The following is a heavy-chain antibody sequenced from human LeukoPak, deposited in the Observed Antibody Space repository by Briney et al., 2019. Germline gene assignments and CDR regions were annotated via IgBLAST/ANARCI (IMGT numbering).Heavy chain of an antibody. V-gene: IGHV3-7*01. D-gene: IGHD1-14*01. CDR2: IKQDGSEK. CDR3: ASITQGVSAFDI. Sequence: PGGSLRLSCAASGFTFSSYWMSWVRQAPGKGLEWVANIKQDGSEKYYVDSVKGRFTISRDNAKNSAYLQMNSLRVEDTAVYYCASITQGVSAFDIWGQGTMVTVSS. CDR1: GFTFSSYW. J-gene: IGHJ3*02.